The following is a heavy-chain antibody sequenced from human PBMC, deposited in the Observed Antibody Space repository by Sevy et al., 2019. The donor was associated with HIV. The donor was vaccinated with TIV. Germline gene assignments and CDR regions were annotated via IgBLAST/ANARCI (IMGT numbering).Heavy chain of an antibody. V-gene: IGHV3-20*04. CDR2: INWNGGST. CDR3: AGDPPSYYDYRTGYHDF. J-gene: IGHJ4*01. D-gene: IGHD3-3*01. CDR1: GFTFEDYG. Sequence: GGSLRLSCAASGFTFEDYGMSWVRQVPGKGPEWVSGINWNGGSTSYADSVKGRFTISRDNAKNSLYLQMKGLRAEDTALYYCAGDPPSYYDYRTGYHDFWGQGTRVTVSS.